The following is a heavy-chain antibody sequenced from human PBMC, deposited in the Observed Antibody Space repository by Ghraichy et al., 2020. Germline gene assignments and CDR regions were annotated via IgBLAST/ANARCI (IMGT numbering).Heavy chain of an antibody. Sequence: SGPTLVKPTQTLTLTCTFSGFSLSTSGMCVSWIRQPPGKALEWLALIDWDDDKYYSTSLKTRLTISKDTSKNQVVLTMTNMDPVDTATYYCARIFDDFWSGSGYGMDVWGQGTTVTVSS. J-gene: IGHJ6*02. CDR3: ARIFDDFWSGSGYGMDV. V-gene: IGHV2-70*01. CDR2: IDWDDDK. D-gene: IGHD3-3*01. CDR1: GFSLSTSGMC.